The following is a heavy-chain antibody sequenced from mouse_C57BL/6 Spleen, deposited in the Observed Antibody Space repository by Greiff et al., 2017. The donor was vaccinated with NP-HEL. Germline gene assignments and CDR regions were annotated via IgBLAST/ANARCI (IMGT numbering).Heavy chain of an antibody. Sequence: QVQLQQPGAELVKPGASVKLSCKASGYTFTSYWMHWVKQRPGQGLEWIGMIHPNSGSTNYNEKFKSKATLTVDKSSSTAYMQLSSLTSEDAAVYYCARGGLGPDYFDYWGQGTTLTVSS. D-gene: IGHD4-1*01. CDR1: GYTFTSYW. J-gene: IGHJ2*01. V-gene: IGHV1-64*01. CDR3: ARGGLGPDYFDY. CDR2: IHPNSGST.